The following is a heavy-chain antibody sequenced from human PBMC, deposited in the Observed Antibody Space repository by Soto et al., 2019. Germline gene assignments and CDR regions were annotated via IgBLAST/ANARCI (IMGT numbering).Heavy chain of an antibody. Sequence: EVQLVESGGGLVQPGGSLRLSCAASGFSLSSYWMHWVRQAPGKGLVWVSRVNGDGSSTSYADSVKGRFTISRDNDKNTLYLLMNSLRVEDTAVYYCARGGPYSNSEVDYWGQGTLVTVSS. J-gene: IGHJ4*02. D-gene: IGHD6-6*01. CDR2: VNGDGSST. CDR3: ARGGPYSNSEVDY. CDR1: GFSLSSYW. V-gene: IGHV3-74*01.